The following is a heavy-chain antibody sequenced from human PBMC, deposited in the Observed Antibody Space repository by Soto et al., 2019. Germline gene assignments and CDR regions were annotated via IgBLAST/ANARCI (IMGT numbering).Heavy chain of an antibody. CDR2: IIPILGIA. V-gene: IGHV1-69*02. CDR3: ARGSVVAATGLAY. Sequence: ASVKVSCKASGGTFSSYTISWVRQAPGQGLEWMGRIIPILGIANYAQKFQGRVTITADKSTSTAYMELSSLRSEDTAVYYCARGSVVAATGLAYWGQGTQVTVPQ. J-gene: IGHJ4*02. D-gene: IGHD2-15*01. CDR1: GGTFSSYT.